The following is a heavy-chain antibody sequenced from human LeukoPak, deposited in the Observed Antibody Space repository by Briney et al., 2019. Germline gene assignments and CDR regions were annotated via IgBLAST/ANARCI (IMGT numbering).Heavy chain of an antibody. D-gene: IGHD1-26*01. V-gene: IGHV3-53*01. CDR2: IYSGGST. Sequence: PGGSLRLSCAASGFIVSSNYMSWVRQAPGKGLEWVSVIYSGGSTYYADSVKGRFTISRDNSKNTLYLQMNSLRAEDTAVYYCARFPLNLIVGAPQKAFDIWGQGTMVTVSS. CDR3: ARFPLNLIVGAPQKAFDI. J-gene: IGHJ3*02. CDR1: GFIVSSNY.